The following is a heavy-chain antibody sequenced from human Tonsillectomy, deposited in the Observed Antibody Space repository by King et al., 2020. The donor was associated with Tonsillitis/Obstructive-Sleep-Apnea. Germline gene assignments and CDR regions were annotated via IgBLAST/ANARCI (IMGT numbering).Heavy chain of an antibody. D-gene: IGHD2-2*01. CDR1: GYIFTRYY. V-gene: IGHV1-46*01. Sequence: QLVQSGAEVKKPGASVKVSCESSGYIFTRYYIHWVRQAPGQGLEWMGIINPSDGITTYAQKFKGRVTMTRDTSTSTVYMEMSSLRSDDTAVYYCARDDAVGRHLDYWGQGTLVTVSS. CDR2: INPSDGIT. CDR3: ARDDAVGRHLDY. J-gene: IGHJ4*02.